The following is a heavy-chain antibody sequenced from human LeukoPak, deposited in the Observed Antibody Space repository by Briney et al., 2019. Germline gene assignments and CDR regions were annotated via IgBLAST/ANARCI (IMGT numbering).Heavy chain of an antibody. J-gene: IGHJ4*02. V-gene: IGHV1-18*01. CDR2: ISGYDGNT. CDR3: ARGGQYVLHYDSSGYPPRGH. D-gene: IGHD3-22*01. Sequence: ASVKVSCKASGYTFTTYGVSWVRQAPGQGLEWMGWISGYDGNTNYAQKFQGRVTMTRDTSISTAYMELSRLRSDDTAVYYCARGGQYVLHYDSSGYPPRGHWGQGTLVTVSS. CDR1: GYTFTTYG.